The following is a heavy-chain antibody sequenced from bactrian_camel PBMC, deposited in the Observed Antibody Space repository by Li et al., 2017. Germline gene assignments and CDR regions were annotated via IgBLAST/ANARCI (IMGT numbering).Heavy chain of an antibody. D-gene: IGHD3*01. V-gene: IGHV3S55*01. J-gene: IGHJ4*01. CDR3: AAAKGLPDLLRGGYLSARSYNY. Sequence: VESGGGSVQAEGSLTLSCAASAPDTYCLAWFRQAPGKEREGLAALDSDGRMQYANSVKGRFTISKDKNTLYLQMNSLKPEDTAIYYCAAAKGLPDLLRGGYLSARSYNYWGRGTQVT. CDR1: APDTYC. CDR2: LDSDGRM.